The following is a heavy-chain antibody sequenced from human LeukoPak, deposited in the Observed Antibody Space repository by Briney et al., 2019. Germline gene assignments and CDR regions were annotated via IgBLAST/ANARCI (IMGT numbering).Heavy chain of an antibody. CDR3: AGSGSYFAPDDY. V-gene: IGHV3-30*04. D-gene: IGHD1-26*01. Sequence: GGSLRLSCAASGFTFSSYAMHWVRRAPGKGLEWVAVISYDGSYKYYADSVKGRFTISRDNSKNTLYLQMNSLRAEDTAVYYCAGSGSYFAPDDYWGQGTLVTVSS. CDR2: ISYDGSYK. CDR1: GFTFSSYA. J-gene: IGHJ4*02.